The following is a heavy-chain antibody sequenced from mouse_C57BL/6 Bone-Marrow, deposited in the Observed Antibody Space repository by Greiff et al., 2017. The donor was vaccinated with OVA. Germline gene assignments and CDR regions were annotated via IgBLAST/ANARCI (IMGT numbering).Heavy chain of an antibody. D-gene: IGHD3-3*01. CDR1: GYTFPSYW. J-gene: IGHJ3*01. Sequence: QVQLQQPGAELVMPGASVKLSCKASGYTFPSYWMHWVKQRPGQGLEWIGEIDPSDSYTNYNQKFKGKSTLTVDKSSSTADTQLSSLTSENTAVYDSVGGDSPRFAYRGHETLVTVSA. CDR2: IDPSDSYT. CDR3: VGGDSPRFAY. V-gene: IGHV1-69*01.